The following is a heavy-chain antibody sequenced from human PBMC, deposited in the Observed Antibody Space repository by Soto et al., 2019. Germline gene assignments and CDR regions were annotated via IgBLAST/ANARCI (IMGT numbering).Heavy chain of an antibody. Sequence: GGSLRLSCAASGFTFSSYWMSWVRQAPGKGLEWVANIKQDGSEKYYGDSVKGRFTISRDNAKNSLYLQMNSLRAEDTAVYYCARDMKSSSWYYYYYYMDVWGKGTTVTVSS. CDR3: ARDMKSSSWYYYYYYMDV. CDR2: IKQDGSEK. D-gene: IGHD6-13*01. J-gene: IGHJ6*03. CDR1: GFTFSSYW. V-gene: IGHV3-7*01.